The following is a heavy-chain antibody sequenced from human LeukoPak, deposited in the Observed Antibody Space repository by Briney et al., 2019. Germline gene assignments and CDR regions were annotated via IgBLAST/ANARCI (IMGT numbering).Heavy chain of an antibody. D-gene: IGHD3-16*01. J-gene: IGHJ4*02. Sequence: PGGSPRLSCAASGFTVSSNYMSWVRQAPGKGLEWVSVIYSGGSTYYADSVKGRFTISRDNSKNTLYLQMNSLRAEDTAVYYCARGHGGRFRPFDYWGQGTLVTVSS. V-gene: IGHV3-66*01. CDR1: GFTVSSNY. CDR2: IYSGGST. CDR3: ARGHGGRFRPFDY.